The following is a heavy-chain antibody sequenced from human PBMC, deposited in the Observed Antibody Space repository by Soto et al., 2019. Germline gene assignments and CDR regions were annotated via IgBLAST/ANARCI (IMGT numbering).Heavy chain of an antibody. Sequence: ASVKVSCKASDYTFTSYGISWVRQAPGQGLEWMGWISAYNGNTNYAQKLQGRVTMTTDTSTSTAYMELRSLRSDDTAVYYCVMVDNYVTPTPQDVWGQGTTVTVSS. CDR2: ISAYNGNT. CDR3: VMVDNYVTPTPQDV. J-gene: IGHJ6*02. CDR1: DYTFTSYG. D-gene: IGHD3-16*01. V-gene: IGHV1-18*01.